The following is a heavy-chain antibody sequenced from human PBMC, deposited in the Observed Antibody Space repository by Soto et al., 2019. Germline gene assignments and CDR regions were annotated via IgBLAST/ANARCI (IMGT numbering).Heavy chain of an antibody. J-gene: IGHJ4*02. D-gene: IGHD6-6*01. CDR2: IRGYGGGT. CDR3: ARKHPTASRPFDY. V-gene: IGHV3-23*01. Sequence: EVQLLESGGGLIQPGGSLRLSCAASGFTFSTYAMSWVRQAPGKGLEWVSTIRGYGGGTYYADSVKGRFTVSRDNSKNTLFLQMNSLSAEDTALYYCARKHPTASRPFDYWGQGTLVTVSS. CDR1: GFTFSTYA.